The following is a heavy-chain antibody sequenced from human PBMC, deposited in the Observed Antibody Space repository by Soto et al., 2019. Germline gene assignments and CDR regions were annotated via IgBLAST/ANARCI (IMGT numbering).Heavy chain of an antibody. CDR2: IIPILGIA. CDR3: ARGGYDSSGYYQHWFDP. J-gene: IGHJ5*02. CDR1: GGTFSSYT. Sequence: QVQLVQSGAEVKKPGSSVKVSCKASGGTFSSYTISWVRQAPGQGLEWMGRIIPILGIANYTQKIQGRVTITGDKSTSTAYMGLCGLRCEDTAVYYCARGGYDSSGYYQHWFDPWGQGTLVTVSS. V-gene: IGHV1-69*02. D-gene: IGHD3-22*01.